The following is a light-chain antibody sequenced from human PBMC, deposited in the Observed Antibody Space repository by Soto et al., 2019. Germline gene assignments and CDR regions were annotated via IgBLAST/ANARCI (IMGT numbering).Light chain of an antibody. J-gene: IGLJ1*01. CDR2: EVS. Sequence: QSALTQPASVSGSPGQSITISCTGTSSDVGGYNYVSWYQQHPGKAPKLMIYEVSNRPSGVSNRFSGSKSGNTASLTISGLQAEDEADYYCSSYTSSSTLIYVFGTGTKLPVL. V-gene: IGLV2-14*01. CDR1: SSDVGGYNY. CDR3: SSYTSSSTLIYV.